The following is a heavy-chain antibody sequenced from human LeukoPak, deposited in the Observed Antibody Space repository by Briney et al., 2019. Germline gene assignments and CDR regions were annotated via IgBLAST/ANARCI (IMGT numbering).Heavy chain of an antibody. V-gene: IGHV4-30-4*08. CDR2: IYYSGST. D-gene: IGHD2-15*01. CDR3: AREGSRGLGCSGVTCPYFYYYMDV. J-gene: IGHJ6*03. CDR1: GGSISSADYY. Sequence: SQTLSLTCTVSGGSISSADYYWSWIRQPPGKGLEWIGYIYYSGSTYYNPSLKSRVTISLDTSKKQFSLRLNSVSAADTAVYYCAREGSRGLGCSGVTCPYFYYYMDVWGKGTTVTVSS.